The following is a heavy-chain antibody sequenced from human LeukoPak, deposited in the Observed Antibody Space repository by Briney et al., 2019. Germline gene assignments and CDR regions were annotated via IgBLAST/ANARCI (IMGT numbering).Heavy chain of an antibody. CDR2: INSDGSST. J-gene: IGHJ6*03. V-gene: IGHV3-74*01. CDR1: GFTFSSYW. CDR3: ARDLAPNYYYYYMDV. Sequence: PGGSLRLSCAASGFTFSSYWMHWVRQAPGKGLVWVSRINSDGSSTSYADSVKGQFTISRDNAKNTLYLQMNSLRAEDTAVYYCARDLAPNYYYYYMDVWGKGTTVTVSS.